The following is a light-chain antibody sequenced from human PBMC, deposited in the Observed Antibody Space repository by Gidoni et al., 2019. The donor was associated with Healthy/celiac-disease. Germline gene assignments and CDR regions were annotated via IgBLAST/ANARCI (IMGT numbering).Light chain of an antibody. CDR1: QSISSY. V-gene: IGKV1-39*01. CDR2: AAS. Sequence: DIQMTQSPSSLSASVGDSVTITCRARQSISSYLNWYQQKPGKAPKLLIYAASSLQSGVPSRFSGSGSGTDFTLTISSLQPEDFATYYCQQCYSTPLTFGGGTKVEIK. J-gene: IGKJ4*02. CDR3: QQCYSTPLT.